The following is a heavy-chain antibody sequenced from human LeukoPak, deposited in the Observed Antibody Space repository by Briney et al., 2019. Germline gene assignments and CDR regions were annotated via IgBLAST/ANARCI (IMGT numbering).Heavy chain of an antibody. J-gene: IGHJ5*02. CDR1: GYTFTSYD. CDR2: VSPNSGNA. D-gene: IGHD2-15*01. Sequence: GASVKVSCKASGYTFTSYDINWVRRATGQGLEWMGWVSPNSGNAGYAQNFQGRVTMTRDTSTNTAYMELTSLRSEDTAVYYCARAHNRGGRYCSGGSCYRFYRWFDPWGQGTLVTVSS. CDR3: ARAHNRGGRYCSGGSCYRFYRWFDP. V-gene: IGHV1-8*01.